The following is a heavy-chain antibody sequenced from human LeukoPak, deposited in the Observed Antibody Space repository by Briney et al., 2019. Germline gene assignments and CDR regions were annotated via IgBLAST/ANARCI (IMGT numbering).Heavy chain of an antibody. CDR2: INPSGGST. D-gene: IGHD6-19*01. V-gene: IGHV1-46*01. CDR3: ARDGVAGVYYFDY. Sequence: ASVTVSCKASGYTFTRYYMHWVRQAPGQGLEWMGIINPSGGSTNYAQKFQGRVTMTRDMSTSTVYMELSSLRSEDTAVYYCARDGVAGVYYFDYWGQGTLVTVSS. J-gene: IGHJ4*02. CDR1: GYTFTRYY.